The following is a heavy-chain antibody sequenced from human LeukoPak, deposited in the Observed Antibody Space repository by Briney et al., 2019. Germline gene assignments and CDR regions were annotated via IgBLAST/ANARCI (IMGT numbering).Heavy chain of an antibody. V-gene: IGHV3-7*01. CDR2: INDDGSEK. CDR3: ARHGYSCGWDY. J-gene: IGHJ4*02. Sequence: GGSLRLSCAASGFSLSNHWMTWVRQAPGKGLEWVANINDDGSEKYYADSVKGRFTISRDNAKNSLYLQMNSLRADDTADYYCARHGYSCGWDYWGQGTLVSVSS. D-gene: IGHD5-18*01. CDR1: GFSLSNHW.